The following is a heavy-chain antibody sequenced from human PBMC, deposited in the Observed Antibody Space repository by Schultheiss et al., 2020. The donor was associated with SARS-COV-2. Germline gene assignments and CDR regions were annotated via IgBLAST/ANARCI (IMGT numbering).Heavy chain of an antibody. CDR1: GFTVSNNY. Sequence: GGSLRLSCAASGFTVSNNYMSWVRQAPGKGLEWVSAISGSGGSTYYADSVKGRFTISRDNSKNTLYLQMNSLRAEDTAVYYCARGLRSGYRTVDYWGQGTLVTVSS. D-gene: IGHD3-3*01. V-gene: IGHV3-23*01. CDR3: ARGLRSGYRTVDY. J-gene: IGHJ4*02. CDR2: ISGSGGST.